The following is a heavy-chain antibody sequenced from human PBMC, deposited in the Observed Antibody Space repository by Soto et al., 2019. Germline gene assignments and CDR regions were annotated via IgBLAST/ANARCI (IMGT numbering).Heavy chain of an antibody. CDR3: ARGRRGGGYSDY. J-gene: IGHJ4*02. D-gene: IGHD2-15*01. CDR1: GFTFSSYS. CDR2: ISSSSSTI. Sequence: EVQLVESGGGLVQPGGSLRLSCAASGFTFSSYSMNWVRQAPGKGLEWGSYISSSSSTIYYADSVKGRFTISRDNAKNSLYLQMNSLRAEDTAVYYCARGRRGGGYSDYWGQGTLVTVSS. V-gene: IGHV3-48*01.